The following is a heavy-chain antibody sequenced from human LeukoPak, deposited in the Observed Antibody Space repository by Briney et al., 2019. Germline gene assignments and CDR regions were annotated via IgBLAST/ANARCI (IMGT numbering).Heavy chain of an antibody. J-gene: IGHJ4*02. CDR3: ARHEPLSYYGSGSYPLPDY. CDR2: IYPGDSDT. V-gene: IGHV5-51*01. Sequence: GESLKISCKGSGYSFTSYWIGWVRQMPGKGLEWMGIIYPGDSDTRYSPSFQGRVTISADKSISTAYLQWSSLKASDTAMYYCARHEPLSYYGSGSYPLPDYWGQGTLVTVSS. D-gene: IGHD3-10*01. CDR1: GYSFTSYW.